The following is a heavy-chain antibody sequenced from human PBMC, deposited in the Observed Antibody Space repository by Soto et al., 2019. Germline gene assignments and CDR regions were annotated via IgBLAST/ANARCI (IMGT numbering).Heavy chain of an antibody. CDR3: ARDPGGCSGGSCPFDY. Sequence: GGSLRLSCAASGFTFSSYSMNWVRQAPGKGLEWVSSISSSSSYIYYADSVKGRFTISRDNAKNSLYLQMNSLRAEDTAVYYCARDPGGCSGGSCPFDYWGQGTLVTVSS. D-gene: IGHD2-15*01. CDR2: ISSSSSYI. CDR1: GFTFSSYS. J-gene: IGHJ4*02. V-gene: IGHV3-21*01.